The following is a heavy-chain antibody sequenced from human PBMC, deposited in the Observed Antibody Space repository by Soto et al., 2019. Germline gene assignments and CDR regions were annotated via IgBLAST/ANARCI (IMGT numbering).Heavy chain of an antibody. Sequence: ESGGGLVQAGGSLRLSCAASGLTISSNPMSWVRQAPGKGLEWVSVIYTGGGTHYADSVKGRFTISRDNSKNTVNLQMNSLRPEDTAVYYCARDGSGHWGQGTLVTVSS. CDR2: IYTGGGT. CDR1: GLTISSNP. V-gene: IGHV3-66*01. J-gene: IGHJ4*02. CDR3: ARDGSGH.